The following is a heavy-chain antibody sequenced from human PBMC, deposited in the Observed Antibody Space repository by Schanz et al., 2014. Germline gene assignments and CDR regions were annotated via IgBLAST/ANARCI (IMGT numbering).Heavy chain of an antibody. CDR1: GFTFSSFA. CDR3: AKVGPYSGSLGAFDI. J-gene: IGHJ3*02. CDR2: ITDSGGST. V-gene: IGHV3-23*01. D-gene: IGHD1-26*01. Sequence: EVQLLESGGGLEQLGGSLRPPCAASGFTFSSFAMTGVRQAPGKGLEWVSAITDSGGSTYYADSVKGRFTISRDNSKNTLYLQMNSLRAEDSAVYYCAKVGPYSGSLGAFDIWGQGTMVTVSS.